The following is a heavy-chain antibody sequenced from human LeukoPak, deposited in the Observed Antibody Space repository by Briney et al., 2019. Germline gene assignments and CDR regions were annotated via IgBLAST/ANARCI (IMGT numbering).Heavy chain of an antibody. V-gene: IGHV4-61*02. Sequence: SETLSLTCTVSGGSITSGIYYWSWIRQPAGKGLEWVGRIFASGGTAYNPSLNGRVAISVDTSKNQFSLYMRSVTAADTAVYYCARARDSSRGYQTGGFDSWGQGTLVTVSS. CDR2: IFASGGT. D-gene: IGHD5-12*01. CDR1: GGSITSGIYY. CDR3: ARARDSSRGYQTGGFDS. J-gene: IGHJ4*02.